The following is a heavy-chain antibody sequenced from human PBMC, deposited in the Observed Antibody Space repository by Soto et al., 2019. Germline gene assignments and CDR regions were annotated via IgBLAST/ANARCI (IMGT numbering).Heavy chain of an antibody. V-gene: IGHV1-18*01. CDR2: IDVDRGTT. CDR1: GYTFPSYG. J-gene: IGHJ4*02. CDR3: GSGAYGDY. D-gene: IGHD4-17*01. Sequence: QVQLIQSGAEVKKPGASVKVACKPSGYTFPSYGITWVRQAPGQGLEWVGWIDVDRGTTNYAQKFHGRGTRTADTPTPTVYMELRSLRAGDTAVNYCGSGAYGDYWGRGTLVSVSS.